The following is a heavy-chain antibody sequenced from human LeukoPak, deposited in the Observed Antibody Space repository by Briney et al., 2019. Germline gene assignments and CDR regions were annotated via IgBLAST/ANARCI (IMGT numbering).Heavy chain of an antibody. CDR3: AKDPFY. V-gene: IGHV3-23*01. CDR1: GFTFSTYA. Sequence: GGSLRLSCAASGFTFSTYAMSWVRQAPGKGLEWVSGISGSGGNTYYADSVKGRFAISRDNSKDTLYLQMSSLRAEDTAVYYCAKDPFYWGQGTLVTVSS. CDR2: ISGSGGNT. J-gene: IGHJ4*02.